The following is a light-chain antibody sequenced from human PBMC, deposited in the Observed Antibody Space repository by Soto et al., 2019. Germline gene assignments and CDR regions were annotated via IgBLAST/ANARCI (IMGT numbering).Light chain of an antibody. CDR3: QQYNNRPPRT. Sequence: EMVMTQSPATLSLSLGERATLSCRASQSVSNKLAWYQQRPGQAPRLLIYDASTRATGIPARFSGSGSGTEFTLTISSLQSEDLAVYYCQQYNNRPPRTFGQGTKVEIK. J-gene: IGKJ1*01. V-gene: IGKV3-15*01. CDR1: QSVSNK. CDR2: DAS.